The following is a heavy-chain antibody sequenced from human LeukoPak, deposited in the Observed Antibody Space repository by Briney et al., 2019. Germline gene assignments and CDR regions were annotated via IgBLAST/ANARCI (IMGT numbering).Heavy chain of an antibody. D-gene: IGHD3-16*01. J-gene: IGHJ5*02. CDR1: GYTFTRYY. V-gene: IGHV1-2*02. CDR3: AREGGDRKNWFDP. CDR2: INPNSGGT. Sequence: EASVKVSCKASGYTFTRYYMHWVRQAPGQGLEWMGWINPNSGGTNYAQKFQGRVTMTRDTSLSTAYMELSRLRSDDTAVYYCAREGGDRKNWFDPWGEGTLVTVSS.